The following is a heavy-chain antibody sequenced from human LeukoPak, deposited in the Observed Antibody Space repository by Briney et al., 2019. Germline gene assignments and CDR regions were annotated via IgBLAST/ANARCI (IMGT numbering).Heavy chain of an antibody. J-gene: IGHJ4*02. CDR1: GFTFSSYS. Sequence: GGSLRLSCAASGFTFSSYSMNWVRQAPGKGLEWVSYISSSSSTIYYADSVKGRFTISRDNAKNSLYLQMNSLRAEDTAVYYCARSATAAGRDYWGQGTLVTVSS. D-gene: IGHD6-13*01. CDR2: ISSSSSTI. V-gene: IGHV3-48*01. CDR3: ARSATAAGRDY.